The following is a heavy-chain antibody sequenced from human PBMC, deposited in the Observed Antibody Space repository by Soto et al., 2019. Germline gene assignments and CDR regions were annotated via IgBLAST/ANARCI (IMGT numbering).Heavy chain of an antibody. J-gene: IGHJ4*02. D-gene: IGHD3-10*01. CDR1: GDSISSSTYY. V-gene: IGHV4-39*01. CDR3: ARPRVGSTYVYY. CDR2: IYYSGNT. Sequence: QLQLQESGPGLVKPSETLSLTCTVSGDSISSSTYYWGWIRQPPGKGLEWIGSIYYSGNTDYNPSLKSRVNISVDTSKNQFSLKLSSVTAADTAVYYCARPRVGSTYVYYWGQGTLVTVSS.